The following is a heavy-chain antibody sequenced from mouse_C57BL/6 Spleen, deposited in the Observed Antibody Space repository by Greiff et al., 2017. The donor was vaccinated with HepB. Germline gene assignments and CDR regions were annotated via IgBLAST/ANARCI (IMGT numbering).Heavy chain of an antibody. J-gene: IGHJ1*03. CDR1: GYTFTDYY. CDR2: IYPGSGNT. Sequence: VQRVESGPELVKPGASVKISCKASGYTFTDYYINWVKQRPGQGLEWIGWIYPGSGNTKYNEKFKGKATLTVDTSSSTAYMQLSSLTSEDSAVYFCAKSSLLRFWYFDVWGTGTTVTVSS. V-gene: IGHV1-84*01. D-gene: IGHD1-2*01. CDR3: AKSSLLRFWYFDV.